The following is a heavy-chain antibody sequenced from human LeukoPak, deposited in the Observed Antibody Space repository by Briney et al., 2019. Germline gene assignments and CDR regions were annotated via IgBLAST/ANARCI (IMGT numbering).Heavy chain of an antibody. CDR2: IKEDGSDK. V-gene: IGHV3-7*01. J-gene: IGHJ4*02. CDR1: GFTFSTYW. Sequence: GGSLRLSCAASGFTFSTYWMKWVRQAPGKGLEWVASIKEDGSDKYYVDSVKGRFSISRDNAKNSLYLQMNSLRTEDTAVYYCAKGGHCNFDYWGQGTLVTASS. D-gene: IGHD2-21*02. CDR3: AKGGHCNFDY.